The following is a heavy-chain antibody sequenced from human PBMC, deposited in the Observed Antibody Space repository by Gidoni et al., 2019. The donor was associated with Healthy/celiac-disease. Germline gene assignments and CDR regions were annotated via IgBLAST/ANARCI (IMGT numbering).Heavy chain of an antibody. V-gene: IGHV4-59*01. D-gene: IGHD6-13*01. CDR2: YGGST. Sequence: YGGSTNYNPSLKSRVTISVDTSKNQFSLKLSSVTAADTAVYYCARERIAAAGLDYWGQGTLVTVSS. J-gene: IGHJ4*02. CDR3: ARERIAAAGLDY.